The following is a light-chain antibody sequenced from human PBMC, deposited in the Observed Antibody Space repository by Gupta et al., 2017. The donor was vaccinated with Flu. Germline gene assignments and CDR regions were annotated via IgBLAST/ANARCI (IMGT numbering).Light chain of an antibody. CDR2: KAS. CDR3: QQYHSYSYT. CDR1: QSISNW. J-gene: IGKJ2*01. V-gene: IGKV1-5*03. Sequence: PSTLTASIGDRFTITCRASQSISNWVAWYQQKPGKAPKLLIHKASNLESGVPSRFSGSGSGTEFTLTISSLQPDDSAGYYCQQYHSYSYTFGQGTKLEIK.